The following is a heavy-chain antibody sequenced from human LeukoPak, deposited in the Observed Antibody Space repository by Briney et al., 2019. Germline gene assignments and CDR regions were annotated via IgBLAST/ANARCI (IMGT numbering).Heavy chain of an antibody. CDR2: IYYSGST. CDR3: ARLWFGELLSFDI. Sequence: SPSETLSLTCTVSGGSISSYYWSWIRQPPGKGLEWIGYIYYSGSTNYNPSLKSRVTISVDTSKNQFSLKLSSVTAADTAVYYCARLWFGELLSFDIWGQGTMVTVSS. V-gene: IGHV4-59*01. CDR1: GGSISSYY. D-gene: IGHD3-10*01. J-gene: IGHJ3*02.